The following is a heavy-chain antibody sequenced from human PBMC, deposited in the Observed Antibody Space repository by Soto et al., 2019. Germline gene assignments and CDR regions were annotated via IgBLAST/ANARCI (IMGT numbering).Heavy chain of an antibody. CDR3: ASGPIRVVAGTKYNYFYGMDV. Sequence: QVHVVQSGAEVKKPGASVKVSCRASGYTFNTYTMHWVRQAPGQSLEWMGRINADKGDTLYSQKFQGRVTITRDTSARIAYMELSSLRSEDTAVYFCASGPIRVVAGTKYNYFYGMDVWGLGTTVTVSS. V-gene: IGHV1-3*01. CDR2: INADKGDT. D-gene: IGHD6-19*01. CDR1: GYTFNTYT. J-gene: IGHJ6*02.